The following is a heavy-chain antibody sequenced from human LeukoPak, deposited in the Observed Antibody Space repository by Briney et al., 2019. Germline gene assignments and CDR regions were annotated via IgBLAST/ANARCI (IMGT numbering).Heavy chain of an antibody. CDR2: ISSSSSYI. J-gene: IGHJ4*02. Sequence: GGSLRLSCAATGFTFSSYAMNWVRQAPGKGLEWVSSISSSSSYIYYADSVKGRFTVSRDNAKNSLYLQMNSLRAEDTAVYYCARDFGYNIIDYWGQGTLVTVSS. CDR3: ARDFGYNIIDY. V-gene: IGHV3-21*01. CDR1: GFTFSSYA. D-gene: IGHD1-14*01.